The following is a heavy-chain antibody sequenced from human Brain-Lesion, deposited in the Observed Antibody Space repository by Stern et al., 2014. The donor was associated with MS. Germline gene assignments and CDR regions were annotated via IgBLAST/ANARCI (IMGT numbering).Heavy chain of an antibody. CDR2: IFNSGST. V-gene: IGHV4-61*02. Sequence: VQLEESGPGLVKPSQTLSLSCTVSGGSISSGGYYWSWIRQPAGKGLEWIGRIFNSGSTSYNPSLQSRVTISLDKSKNQFSLRLTSMTAADTAVYYCARGRVVPGFQYYATDVWGQGTTVIVSS. J-gene: IGHJ6*02. CDR3: ARGRVVPGFQYYATDV. D-gene: IGHD2-2*01. CDR1: GGSISSGGYY.